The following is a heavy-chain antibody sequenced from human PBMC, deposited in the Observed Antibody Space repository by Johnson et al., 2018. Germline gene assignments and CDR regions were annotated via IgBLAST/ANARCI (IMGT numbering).Heavy chain of an antibody. CDR3: AREGAVAPLDV. D-gene: IGHD6-19*01. Sequence: QVQLVQSGGGVVQPGRSLRLSCTASGFTFSNYGMPWVRQAPGKGLEWVAVISYDGSNKYYADSVKGRFTISRDNSKNTLYLQMNSLRAEETAVYYCAREGAVAPLDVWGKGTTVTVSS. CDR2: ISYDGSNK. J-gene: IGHJ6*04. CDR1: GFTFSNYG. V-gene: IGHV3-30*03.